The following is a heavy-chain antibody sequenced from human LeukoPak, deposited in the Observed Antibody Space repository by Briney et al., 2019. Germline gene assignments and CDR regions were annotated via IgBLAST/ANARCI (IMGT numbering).Heavy chain of an antibody. Sequence: SETLSLTCTVSGGSISSSSYYWGWIRQPPGKGLEWIGSIYYSGSTYYNPSLKSRVTISVDTSKNQFSLKLSSVTAADTAVYYCARVDCSSTSCQGLPDYWGQGTLVTVSS. CDR1: GGSISSSSYY. V-gene: IGHV4-39*01. D-gene: IGHD2-2*01. CDR2: IYYSGST. J-gene: IGHJ4*02. CDR3: ARVDCSSTSCQGLPDY.